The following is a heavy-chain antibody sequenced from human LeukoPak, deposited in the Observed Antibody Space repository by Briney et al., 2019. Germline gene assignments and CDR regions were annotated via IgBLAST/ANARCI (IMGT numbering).Heavy chain of an antibody. Sequence: GGTLRLSCTASGFTFSSFGMSWVRQAPGKGLEGVSGISGGGDRTYYADSVKGRFTISRDNSKNTLYLQMNSLRAEDTAVYYGANNKQTLGNWGQGTLVTVSS. CDR3: ANNKQTLGN. D-gene: IGHD6-13*01. V-gene: IGHV3-23*01. CDR1: GFTFSSFG. CDR2: ISGGGDRT. J-gene: IGHJ4*02.